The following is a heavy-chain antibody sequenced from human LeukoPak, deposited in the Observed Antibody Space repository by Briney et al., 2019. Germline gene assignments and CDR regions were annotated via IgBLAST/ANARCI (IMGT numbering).Heavy chain of an antibody. V-gene: IGHV4-39*01. CDR2: IYSSGST. CDR3: ARHGYYYYYMDV. Sequence: SETLSLTCTVSGGSISSSSCYWGWIRQPPGKGLEWIGIIYSSGSTYYNPSLKSRVTISVDTSKNQFSLKLSSVTAADTAVYYCARHGYYYYYMDVWGKGTTVTVSS. J-gene: IGHJ6*03. CDR1: GGSISSSSCY.